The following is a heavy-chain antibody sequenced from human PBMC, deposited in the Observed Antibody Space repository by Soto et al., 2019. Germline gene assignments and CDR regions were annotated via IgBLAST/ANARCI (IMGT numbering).Heavy chain of an antibody. CDR1: GDSGSSNSAA. CDR3: AREYYDILTGPIDY. CDR2: TYYRSKWYN. Sequence: SQTLSLTCAISGDSGSSNSAAWNWIRQSPARGLEWLGRTYYRSKWYNDYAVSVKSRITINPDTSKNQFSLQLNSVTPEDTAVYYCAREYYDILTGPIDYWGQGTLVTVSS. V-gene: IGHV6-1*01. D-gene: IGHD3-9*01. J-gene: IGHJ4*02.